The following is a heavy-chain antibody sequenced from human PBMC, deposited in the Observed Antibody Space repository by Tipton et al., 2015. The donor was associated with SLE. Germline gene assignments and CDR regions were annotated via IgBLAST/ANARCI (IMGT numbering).Heavy chain of an antibody. Sequence: SLRLSCAASGFTFSTYAMSWVRQAPGKGLEWVSTISGSGGSTYSTYYPDSVKGRFTISRDNSRNTLYLQMNSLRSEDTAVYYCAKESPWEESWGQGTLVSVSS. J-gene: IGHJ5*02. CDR1: GFTFSTYA. CDR3: AKESPWEES. V-gene: IGHV3-23*01. CDR2: ISGSGGSTYST. D-gene: IGHD1-26*01.